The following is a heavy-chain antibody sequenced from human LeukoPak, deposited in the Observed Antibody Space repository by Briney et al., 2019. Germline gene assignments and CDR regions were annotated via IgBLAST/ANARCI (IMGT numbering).Heavy chain of an antibody. CDR1: GGSISSSNW. V-gene: IGHV4-4*02. Sequence: SETLSLTCAVSGGSISSSNWRSWVRQPPGKGLEWIGEIYHSGSTNYNPSLKSRVTISVDKSKDQFSLKLSSVTAADTAVYYCASGGSDFWSGSFDYWGQGTLVTVSS. D-gene: IGHD3-3*01. CDR2: IYHSGST. J-gene: IGHJ4*02. CDR3: ASGGSDFWSGSFDY.